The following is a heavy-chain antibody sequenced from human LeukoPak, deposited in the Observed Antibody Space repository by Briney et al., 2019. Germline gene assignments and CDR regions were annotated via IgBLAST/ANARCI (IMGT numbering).Heavy chain of an antibody. Sequence: SETLSLTCTVSGGSISSYNWSWIRQPPGKGLEWIGCIYYSGYTNYKSSLKSRVTISVDTSKNQFSLKLSSVPAADTAVYYCASATDIVATFRHYYYYMDVWGKGTTVTISS. J-gene: IGHJ6*03. V-gene: IGHV4-59*01. CDR1: GGSISSYN. CDR2: IYYSGYT. CDR3: ASATDIVATFRHYYYYMDV. D-gene: IGHD5-12*01.